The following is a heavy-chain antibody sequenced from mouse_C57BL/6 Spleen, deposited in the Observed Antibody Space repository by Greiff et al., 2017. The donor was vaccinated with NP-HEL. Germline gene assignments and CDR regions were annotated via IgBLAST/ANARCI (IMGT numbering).Heavy chain of an antibody. CDR3: ARYDGYQRYAMDY. V-gene: IGHV1-72*01. Sequence: QVHVKQPGAELVKPGASVKLSCKASGYTFTSYWMHWVKQRPGRGLEWIGRIDPNSGGTKYNEKFKSEATLTVDKPSSTAYMQLSSLTSEDSAVYYCARYDGYQRYAMDYWGQGTSVTVSS. D-gene: IGHD2-3*01. CDR1: GYTFTSYW. J-gene: IGHJ4*01. CDR2: IDPNSGGT.